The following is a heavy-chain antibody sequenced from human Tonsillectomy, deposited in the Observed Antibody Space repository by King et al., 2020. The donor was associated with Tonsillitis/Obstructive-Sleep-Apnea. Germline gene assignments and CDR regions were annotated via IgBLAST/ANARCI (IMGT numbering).Heavy chain of an antibody. CDR1: GFTVSSNY. Sequence: VQLVESGGGLVQPGGSLRLSCAASGFTVSSNYMSWVRQAPGKGLEWVSVIYSGGSTYYADSVKGRFTISRDNSKNTLYLQMNSLGAEDTAVYYCATSLGVATIGFDYWGQGTLVTVSS. CDR2: IYSGGST. J-gene: IGHJ4*02. D-gene: IGHD5-12*01. V-gene: IGHV3-66*01. CDR3: ATSLGVATIGFDY.